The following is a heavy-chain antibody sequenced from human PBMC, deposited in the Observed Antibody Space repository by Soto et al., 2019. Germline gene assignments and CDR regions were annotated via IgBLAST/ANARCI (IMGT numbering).Heavy chain of an antibody. D-gene: IGHD3-16*01. CDR2: MSSSGSTI. CDR3: ARDEGVRSGAYFDY. CDR1: GFTFSSYE. J-gene: IGHJ4*02. Sequence: EVQLVESGGGLVQPGGSLRLSCAASGFTFSSYEMNWVRQAPGKGLEWVSYMSSSGSTIYYADSVKGRFTISRDNAKNSLYLQMNSLTAEDTAVYYCARDEGVRSGAYFDYWGQGTLVTVSS. V-gene: IGHV3-48*03.